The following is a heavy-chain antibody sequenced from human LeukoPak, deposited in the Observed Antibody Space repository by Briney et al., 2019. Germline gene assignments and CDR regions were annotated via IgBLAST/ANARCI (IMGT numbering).Heavy chain of an antibody. J-gene: IGHJ6*03. CDR2: IYYSGST. CDR1: GGSFSSGSYY. V-gene: IGHV4-61*10. CDR3: ARGVYYYYYMDV. Sequence: PSQTLSLTCTVSGGSFSSGSYYWSWVRQPAGKGLEWIGYIYYSGSTNYNPSLKSRVTISVDTSKNQFSLKLSSVTAADTAVYYCARGVYYYYYMDVWGKGTTVTVSS.